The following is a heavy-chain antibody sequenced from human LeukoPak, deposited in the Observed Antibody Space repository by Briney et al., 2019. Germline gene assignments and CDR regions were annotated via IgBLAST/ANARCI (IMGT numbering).Heavy chain of an antibody. CDR2: IYYSGST. CDR1: GGSISSGGYY. V-gene: IGHV4-31*03. D-gene: IGHD2-21*02. CDR3: ARGQTYCGGDCSHYYGMDV. Sequence: PSETLSLTCTISGGSISSGGYYWSWIRQHPGKGLEWIGYIYYSGSTYYNPSLKSRVTISVDTSKNQFSLKLSSVTAADTAVYYCARGQTYCGGDCSHYYGMDVWGQGTTVTASS. J-gene: IGHJ6*02.